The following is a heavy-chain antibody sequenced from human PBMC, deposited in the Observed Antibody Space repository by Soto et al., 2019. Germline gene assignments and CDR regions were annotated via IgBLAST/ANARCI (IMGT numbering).Heavy chain of an antibody. J-gene: IGHJ4*02. V-gene: IGHV4-39*01. CDR2: IYYSGST. CDR3: ARLSSGWYYFDY. D-gene: IGHD6-19*01. Sequence: QLQLQESGPGLVKPSETLSLTCTVSGGSISSSSYYWGWIRQPPGKGLEWIGSIYYSGSTYYNPSLKSRVPISVDTSKHQFSLKLSSVTAADTAVYYCARLSSGWYYFDYWGQGTLVTVSS. CDR1: GGSISSSSYY.